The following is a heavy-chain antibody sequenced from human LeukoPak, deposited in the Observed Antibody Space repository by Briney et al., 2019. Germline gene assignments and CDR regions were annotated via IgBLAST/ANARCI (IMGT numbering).Heavy chain of an antibody. D-gene: IGHD4-23*01. CDR1: GFTLSSHW. CDR3: ARDPVKGYYYYYMDV. CDR2: IKQDGSGK. J-gene: IGHJ6*03. Sequence: GGSLRLSCAASGFTLSSHWMSWVRQAPGKGLEWVANIKQDGSGKYYVDSVKGRFTISRDNAKNSLYLQMNSLRAEDTAVYYCARDPVKGYYYYYMDVWGKGTTVTVSS. V-gene: IGHV3-7*01.